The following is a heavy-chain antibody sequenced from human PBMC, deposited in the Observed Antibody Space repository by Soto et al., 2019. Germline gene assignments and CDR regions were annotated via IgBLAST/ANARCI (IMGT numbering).Heavy chain of an antibody. Sequence: SETLSLTCTVSGGSISSYYWSWIRQPPGKGLEWIGTIYYSGSTYYNPSLKSRVTISVDTSKNQFSLKLSSVTAADTAVYYCARRGSGSYHDYWGQGTLVTVSS. D-gene: IGHD3-10*01. CDR1: GGSISSYY. J-gene: IGHJ4*02. CDR2: IYYSGST. CDR3: ARRGSGSYHDY. V-gene: IGHV4-39*01.